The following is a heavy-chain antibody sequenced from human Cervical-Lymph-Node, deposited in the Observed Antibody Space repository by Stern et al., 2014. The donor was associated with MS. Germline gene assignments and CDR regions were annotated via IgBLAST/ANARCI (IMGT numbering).Heavy chain of an antibody. J-gene: IGHJ4*02. CDR2: IHSSGSA. Sequence: QLQLQESGPGLVRPSQTLSLTCSVSGGSISSGTYYWSWIRQRPGKALEWIGYIHSSGSAYYNPSLKRLVIISIDTSNNQVSLKMTSVTAADTAVYYCAREVCSGGSCYSLGIWGQGILVTVSS. CDR3: AREVCSGGSCYSLGI. D-gene: IGHD2-15*01. V-gene: IGHV4-31*01. CDR1: GGSISSGTYY.